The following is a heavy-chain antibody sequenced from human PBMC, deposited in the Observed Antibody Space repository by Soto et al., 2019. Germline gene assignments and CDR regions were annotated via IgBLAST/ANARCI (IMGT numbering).Heavy chain of an antibody. CDR2: INPNTGGT. D-gene: IGHD1-7*01. J-gene: IGHJ6*02. CDR1: GYIFTDYY. Sequence: ASVKASCKASGYIFTDYYMTWVRQAPGQGLEWIAWINPNTGGTKSAQKFQGRVTMTRDTSISTAYMELSRLTSDDTALYYCARYNWNYSCYYYCSYGMDVLGQGTTVTFCS. V-gene: IGHV1-2*02. CDR3: ARYNWNYSCYYYCSYGMDV.